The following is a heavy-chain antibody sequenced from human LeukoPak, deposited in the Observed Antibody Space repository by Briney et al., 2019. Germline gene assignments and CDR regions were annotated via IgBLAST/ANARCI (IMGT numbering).Heavy chain of an antibody. CDR2: ISSSSSYI. D-gene: IGHD3-22*01. J-gene: IGHJ4*02. CDR1: GFTFSSYS. CDR3: ARDTDSGYYPGYFDY. V-gene: IGHV3-21*01. Sequence: SGGSLRLSCAASGFTFSSYSMNWVRQAPGKGLEWVSSISSSSSYIYYADSVKGRFTISRDNAKNSLYLQMNSLRAEDTAVYYCARDTDSGYYPGYFDYWGQGTLVTVSS.